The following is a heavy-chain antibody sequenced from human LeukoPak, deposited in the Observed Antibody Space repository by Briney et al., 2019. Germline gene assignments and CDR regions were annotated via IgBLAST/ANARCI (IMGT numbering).Heavy chain of an antibody. Sequence: GGSPRLSCAASGFTFDDYGMSWVRQAPGKGLEWVSGINWNGGSTGYADSVKGRFTISRDNAKNSLYLQMNSLRAEDTALYYCARVYYYGSGSYLDYWGQGTLVTVSS. CDR2: INWNGGST. J-gene: IGHJ4*02. V-gene: IGHV3-20*04. D-gene: IGHD3-10*01. CDR1: GFTFDDYG. CDR3: ARVYYYGSGSYLDY.